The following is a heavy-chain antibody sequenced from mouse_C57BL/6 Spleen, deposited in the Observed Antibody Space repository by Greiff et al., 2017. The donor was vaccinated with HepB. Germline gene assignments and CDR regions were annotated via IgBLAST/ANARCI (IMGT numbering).Heavy chain of an antibody. CDR3: ARDPYSSGHWYFDV. CDR2: INPSNGGT. J-gene: IGHJ1*03. CDR1: GYTFTSYW. D-gene: IGHD3-2*02. Sequence: QVQLQQPGTELVKPGASVKLSCKASGYTFTSYWMHWVKQRPGQGLEWIGNINPSNGGTNYNEKFKSKATLTVDKSSSTAYMQLSSLTSEDSAVYYCARDPYSSGHWYFDVWGTGTTVTVSS. V-gene: IGHV1-53*01.